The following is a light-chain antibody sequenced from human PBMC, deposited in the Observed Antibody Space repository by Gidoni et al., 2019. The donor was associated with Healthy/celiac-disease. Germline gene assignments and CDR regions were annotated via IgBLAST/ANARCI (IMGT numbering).Light chain of an antibody. J-gene: IGKJ1*01. CDR3: QQYGSSHRT. CDR1: QSVSSSY. Sequence: EIVLTQSPGTLSLSPGERATLSCRASQSVSSSYLAWYQQKPGQAPRLLIDGASSRATGIPDRFSGSGSGTDFTLTISRLEPEDFAVYYCQQYGSSHRTFGQGTKVEIK. V-gene: IGKV3-20*01. CDR2: GAS.